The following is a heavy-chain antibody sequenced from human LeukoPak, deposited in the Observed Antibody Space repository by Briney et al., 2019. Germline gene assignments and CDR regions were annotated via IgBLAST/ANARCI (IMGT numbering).Heavy chain of an antibody. V-gene: IGHV4-4*07. J-gene: IGHJ5*02. CDR3: ARDRWGSSSSRWFDP. Sequence: SETLSLTCTVSGGSISSYYWSWIRQPAGKGLEWIGRIYTSGSTNYNPSLKSRVTMSVDTSKNQFSLKLSSVTAADTAVYYCARDRWGSSSSRWFDPWGQGTLVTVSS. CDR2: IYTSGST. D-gene: IGHD6-6*01. CDR1: GGSISSYY.